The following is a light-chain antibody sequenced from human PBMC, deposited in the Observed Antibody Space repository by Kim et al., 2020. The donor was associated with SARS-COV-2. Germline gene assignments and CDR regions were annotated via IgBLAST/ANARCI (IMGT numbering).Light chain of an antibody. V-gene: IGLV6-57*03. CDR1: GGSRAPNY. J-gene: IGLJ1*01. CDR2: EDN. CDR3: QSYDSSNHV. Sequence: GKTLTSPGTRSGGSRAPNYVQWYQQLPGSAPPTVIYEDNQRPSGVPDRFSGSIDSSSNSASLTISGLKTEDEADYYCQSYDSSNHVFGTGTKVTVL.